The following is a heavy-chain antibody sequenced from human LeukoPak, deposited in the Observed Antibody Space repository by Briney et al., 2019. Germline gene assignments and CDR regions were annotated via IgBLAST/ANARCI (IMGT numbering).Heavy chain of an antibody. Sequence: SETLSLTCTVSGGSISSYYWSWIRQPAGKGLEWIGYINDSGSTNSNPSLKSRVTMSVDTSKNQFSLKLSSVTAADTAVYYCTRRGRNNWGEGNDYWGQGTLVTVSS. CDR1: GGSISSYY. J-gene: IGHJ4*02. D-gene: IGHD1-1*01. CDR2: INDSGST. CDR3: TRRGRNNWGEGNDY. V-gene: IGHV4-59*08.